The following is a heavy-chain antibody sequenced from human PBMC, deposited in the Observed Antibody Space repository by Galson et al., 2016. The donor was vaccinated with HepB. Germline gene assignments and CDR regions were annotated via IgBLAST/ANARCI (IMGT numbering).Heavy chain of an antibody. CDR3: ARGGYSGYVVY. CDR1: GFTFNLFW. J-gene: IGHJ4*02. Sequence: SLRLSCATSGFTFNLFWMTWVRQAPGKGLEWVANINEDGSVEHYLDSVKGRFTISKDNAKNSLYLQVNSLRAEDTAVYYCARGGYSGYVVYWGQGTLVTVSS. V-gene: IGHV3-7*01. D-gene: IGHD5-12*01. CDR2: INEDGSVE.